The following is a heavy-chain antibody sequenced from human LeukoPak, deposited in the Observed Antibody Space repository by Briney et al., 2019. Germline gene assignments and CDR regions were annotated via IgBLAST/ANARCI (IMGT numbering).Heavy chain of an antibody. V-gene: IGHV3-7*01. CDR1: GFTFSSYV. Sequence: GGSLRLSCAASGFTFSSYVMSWVRQAPGKGLEWVANIKQDGSEKYYVDSVKGRFTISRDNAKNSLYLQMNSLRAEDTAVYYCARFDGYSSSWSFDCWGQGTLVTVSS. D-gene: IGHD6-13*01. J-gene: IGHJ4*02. CDR3: ARFDGYSSSWSFDC. CDR2: IKQDGSEK.